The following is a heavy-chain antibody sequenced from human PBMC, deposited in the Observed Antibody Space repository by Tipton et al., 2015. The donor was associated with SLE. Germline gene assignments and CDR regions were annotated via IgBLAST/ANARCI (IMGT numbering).Heavy chain of an antibody. V-gene: IGHV3-23*01. CDR2: ISGSGGST. Sequence: SLRLSCAASGFTFSSYAMSWVRQAPGKGLEWVSAISGSGGSTYYADSVKGRFTISRDNSKNTLYLQMNSLRAEDTAVYYCAKEPGIYGGNSGHFDYWGQGTLVTVSS. D-gene: IGHD4-23*01. J-gene: IGHJ4*02. CDR3: AKEPGIYGGNSGHFDY. CDR1: GFTFSSYA.